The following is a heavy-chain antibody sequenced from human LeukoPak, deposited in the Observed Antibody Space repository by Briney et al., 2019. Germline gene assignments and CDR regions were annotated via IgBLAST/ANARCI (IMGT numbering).Heavy chain of an antibody. V-gene: IGHV1-2*02. CDR1: GYAFTGYY. CDR2: INPNSGAT. D-gene: IGHD2-2*01. Sequence: ASVKVSCKASGYAFTGYYIHWVRQAPGQGLEWMGWINPNSGATNYAQKFQGRVTMTRDTSITTAYMELRSLRSDDTAVYYCANNPVPGASDGWLDPWGQGTLVTVSS. CDR3: ANNPVPGASDGWLDP. J-gene: IGHJ5*02.